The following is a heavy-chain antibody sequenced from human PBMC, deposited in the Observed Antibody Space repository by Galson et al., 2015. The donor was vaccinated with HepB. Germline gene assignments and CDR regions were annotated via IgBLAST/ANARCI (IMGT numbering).Heavy chain of an antibody. CDR2: IWYDGSNK. CDR1: GFTFSSYG. Sequence: SLRLSCAASGFTFSSYGMHWVRQAPGKGLEWVAVIWYDGSNKYYADSVKGRFTISRDNSKNTLYLQMNSLRAEDTAVYYCARDLEGWLQLRGFDYWGQGTLVTVSS. V-gene: IGHV3-33*01. J-gene: IGHJ4*02. CDR3: ARDLEGWLQLRGFDY. D-gene: IGHD5-24*01.